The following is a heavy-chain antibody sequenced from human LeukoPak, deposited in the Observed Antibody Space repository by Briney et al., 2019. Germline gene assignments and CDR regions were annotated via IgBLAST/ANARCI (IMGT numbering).Heavy chain of an antibody. CDR1: GGSFSDYY. CDR2: INLRGST. V-gene: IGHV4-34*01. Sequence: SGTLSLTCAVYGGSFSDYYWNWIRQSTGKGLEWIGEINLRGSTTYNPSLKSRVTISLDASKSQLSLKLSSVTAADTAVYYCASLSRTAAGTYYYYYYMDVWGKGTTVTVSS. CDR3: ASLSRTAAGTYYYYYYMDV. D-gene: IGHD6-13*01. J-gene: IGHJ6*03.